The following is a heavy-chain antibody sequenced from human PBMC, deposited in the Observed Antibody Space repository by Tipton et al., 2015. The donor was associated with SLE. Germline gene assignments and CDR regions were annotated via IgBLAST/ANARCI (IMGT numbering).Heavy chain of an antibody. D-gene: IGHD1-26*01. CDR2: INHSGST. CDR3: ARRGSYYFDY. V-gene: IGHV4-34*01. Sequence: LRLSCAVYGGSFSGYYWSWIRQPPGKGLEWIGEINHSGSTNYNPSLKSRVTISVDTSKNQFSLKLSSVTAADTAVYYCARRGSYYFDYWGQGTLVTVSS. CDR1: GGSFSGYY. J-gene: IGHJ4*02.